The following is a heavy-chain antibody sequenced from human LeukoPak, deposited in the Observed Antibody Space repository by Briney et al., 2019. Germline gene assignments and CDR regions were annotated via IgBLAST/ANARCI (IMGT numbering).Heavy chain of an antibody. CDR3: TRAGRDMVGAPNDY. CDR2: IRYDGSNK. J-gene: IGHJ4*02. V-gene: IGHV3-30*02. D-gene: IGHD1-26*01. CDR1: GFTFSSYG. Sequence: PGGSLRLSCAASGFTFSSYGMHWVRQAPGKGLEWVAFIRYDGSNKYYADSVKGRFTISRDNSKNTLYLQMNSLKTEDTAVYYCTRAGRDMVGAPNDYWGRGTLVTVSS.